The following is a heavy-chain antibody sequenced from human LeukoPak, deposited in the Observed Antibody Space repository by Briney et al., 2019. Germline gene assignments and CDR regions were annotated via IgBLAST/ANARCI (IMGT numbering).Heavy chain of an antibody. CDR3: ASEGSSGYYYFEY. V-gene: IGHV5-51*01. Sequence: GESLKISCKGSGYSFTSYWIGWVRQMPGKGLEWMGIIYPGDSDTRYSPSFQGQVTISADKSINTAYLQWSSLKASDTATYYCASEGSSGYYYFEYWGQGTLVTVSS. D-gene: IGHD3-22*01. CDR2: IYPGDSDT. CDR1: GYSFTSYW. J-gene: IGHJ4*02.